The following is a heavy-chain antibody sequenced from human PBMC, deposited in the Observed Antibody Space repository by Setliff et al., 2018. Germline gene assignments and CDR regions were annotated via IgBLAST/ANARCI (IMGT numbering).Heavy chain of an antibody. CDR3: ARAPSVELVTIRTNSWFTY. CDR1: GYTFRNYA. CDR2: ISVYNGDT. D-gene: IGHD5-18*01. J-gene: IGHJ4*02. Sequence: ASVNVSCKASGYTFRNYAFAWVRQAPGQGLEWVGWISVYNGDTNYAQKFQGRVTLTTDTSTSTAYMELRSLTSDDSAFYYCARAPSVELVTIRTNSWFTYWGQGTLVTVSS. V-gene: IGHV1-18*01.